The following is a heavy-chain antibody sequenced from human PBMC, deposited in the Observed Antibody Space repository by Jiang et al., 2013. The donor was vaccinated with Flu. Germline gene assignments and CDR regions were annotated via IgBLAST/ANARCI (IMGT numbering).Heavy chain of an antibody. CDR3: ANENGGALPNYFDP. D-gene: IGHD5-24*01. CDR1: GGSFNDYG. Sequence: SGAEVKKPGSSVKVSCKASGGSFNDYGITWVRQAPGQGLEWMGKIMPILGITSYAQKFQGRVTITADKSTNTAYMDLSKLTSADTAVYYCANENGGALPNYFDPWGQGTLVTVSS. CDR2: IMPILGIT. V-gene: IGHV1-69*04. J-gene: IGHJ5*02.